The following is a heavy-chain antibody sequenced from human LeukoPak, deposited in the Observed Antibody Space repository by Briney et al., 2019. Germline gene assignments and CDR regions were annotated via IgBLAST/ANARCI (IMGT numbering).Heavy chain of an antibody. D-gene: IGHD2-2*01. Sequence: GASVKVSCKVSGYTLTELSMHWVRQAPGKGLEWMGGFDPEDGETIYAQKVQGRVTMTEDTSTDTAYMELSSLRSEDTAVYYCATVRYCSSTSCYFDWFDPWGQGTLVTVSS. V-gene: IGHV1-24*01. CDR2: FDPEDGET. CDR3: ATVRYCSSTSCYFDWFDP. CDR1: GYTLTELS. J-gene: IGHJ5*02.